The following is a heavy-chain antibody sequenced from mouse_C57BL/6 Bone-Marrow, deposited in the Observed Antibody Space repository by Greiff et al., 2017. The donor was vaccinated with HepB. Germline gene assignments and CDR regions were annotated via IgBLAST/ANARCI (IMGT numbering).Heavy chain of an antibody. CDR2: ISSGGSYT. CDR1: GFTFSSYG. Sequence: DVHLVESGGDLVKPGGSLKLSCAASGFTFSSYGMSWVRQTPDKRLEWVATISSGGSYTYYPDSVKGRFTISRDNAKNTLYLQMSSLKSEDTAMYYCARPPTTPGAMDYWGQGTSVTVSS. CDR3: ARPPTTPGAMDY. J-gene: IGHJ4*01. D-gene: IGHD1-1*01. V-gene: IGHV5-6*01.